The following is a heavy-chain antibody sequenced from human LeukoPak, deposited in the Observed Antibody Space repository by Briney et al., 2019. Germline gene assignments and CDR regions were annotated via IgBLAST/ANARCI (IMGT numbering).Heavy chain of an antibody. D-gene: IGHD6-13*01. V-gene: IGHV4-39*07. CDR2: IYYSGST. J-gene: IGHJ4*02. CDR3: ARDPVPPAELILSSSGVYYFDY. CDR1: GGSISSSSYY. Sequence: SETLSLTCTVSGGSISSSSYYWGWIRQPPGKGLEWIGSIYYSGSTYYNPSLKSRVTISVDTSKNQFSLKLNSVTPEDTAVYYCARDPVPPAELILSSSGVYYFDYWGQGTLVTVSS.